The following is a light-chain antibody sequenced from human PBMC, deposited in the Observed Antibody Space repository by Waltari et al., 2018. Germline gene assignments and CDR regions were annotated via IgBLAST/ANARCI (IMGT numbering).Light chain of an antibody. CDR3: CSYAGTTSWL. J-gene: IGLJ3*02. Sequence: QSALTQPASVSGSPGQSITISCTGTSSDVWDYNLVSWYQQHAGQVPKLIIYEVNKRPSGFSTRFAGSRSGNTASLTISGLQAEDEATYFCCSYAGTTSWLFGGGTKVTVL. CDR1: SSDVWDYNL. V-gene: IGLV2-23*02. CDR2: EVN.